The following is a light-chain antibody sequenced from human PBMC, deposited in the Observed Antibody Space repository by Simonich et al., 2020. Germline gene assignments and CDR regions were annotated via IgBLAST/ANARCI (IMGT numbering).Light chain of an antibody. CDR2: DVS. CDR1: ISDVGGYNY. Sequence: QSALTQPASVSGSPGQSITISCTGTISDVGGYNYVSWYQQHPGKAPKLMIYDVSNRPSGVSNRFAGSKSGNTASLPISGLQAEDEADYYCSSYTSSSTWVFGGGTKLTVL. V-gene: IGLV2-14*03. J-gene: IGLJ3*02. CDR3: SSYTSSSTWV.